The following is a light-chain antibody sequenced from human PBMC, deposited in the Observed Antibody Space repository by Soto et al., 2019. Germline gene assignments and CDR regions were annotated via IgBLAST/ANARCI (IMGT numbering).Light chain of an antibody. CDR3: GSWDSSLSAYV. J-gene: IGLJ1*01. Sequence: PGQRVTISCSGSSSNIGGNSVSWYQQLPGTAPKLLIYDDDKRPSGIPDRFSGSKSGTSATLGITGFQTGDEADHYCGSWDSSLSAYVFGTGTKVTVL. CDR2: DDD. CDR1: SSNIGGNS. V-gene: IGLV1-51*01.